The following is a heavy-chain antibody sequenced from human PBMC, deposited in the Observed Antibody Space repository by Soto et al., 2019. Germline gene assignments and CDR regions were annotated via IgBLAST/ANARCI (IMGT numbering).Heavy chain of an antibody. D-gene: IGHD3-16*02. CDR1: GFSFRESA. CDR2: IRSKGNNYAT. J-gene: IGHJ2*01. V-gene: IGHV3-73*02. CDR3: IRFSRSLSWYFDL. Sequence: EVQLVESRGGLVQPGGSLKLSCAASGFSFRESAMHWVRHASGKGLEWVGRIRSKGNNYATTYAASVKGRFTISRDDSKNTAYLQMNSLKTEDTAVYYCIRFSRSLSWYFDLWGRGTLVTVSS.